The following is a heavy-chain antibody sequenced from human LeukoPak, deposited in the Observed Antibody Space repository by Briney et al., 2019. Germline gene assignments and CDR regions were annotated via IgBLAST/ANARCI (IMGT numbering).Heavy chain of an antibody. J-gene: IGHJ6*04. V-gene: IGHV1-46*01. CDR2: INPSGGST. D-gene: IGHD6-13*01. Sequence: ASVKLSCTASGYTFSSYYMHWVRQAPGQGLEWMGIINPSGGSTSYAQKFQGRVTMTRDTSTSTVYMELSSLRSEDTAVYYCARDRYSSSWNYYYYCMDVWGKGTTVTVSS. CDR3: ARDRYSSSWNYYYYCMDV. CDR1: GYTFSSYY.